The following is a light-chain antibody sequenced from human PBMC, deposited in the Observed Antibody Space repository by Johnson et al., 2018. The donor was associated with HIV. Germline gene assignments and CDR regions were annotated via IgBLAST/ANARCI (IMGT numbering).Light chain of an antibody. V-gene: IGLV1-51*01. Sequence: QSVLTQPPSVSAAPGQKVAISCSGSSSNIGNNYVSWYQQLPRTAPKLLIYDNNKRPSGIPDRFSGSKSGTSATLGITGLKPGDEADYYCGTWDSSLSAYVFGTGTKVTVL. J-gene: IGLJ1*01. CDR2: DNN. CDR1: SSNIGNNY. CDR3: GTWDSSLSAYV.